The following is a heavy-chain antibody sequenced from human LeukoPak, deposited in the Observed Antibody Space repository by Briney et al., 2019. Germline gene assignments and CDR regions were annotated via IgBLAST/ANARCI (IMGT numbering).Heavy chain of an antibody. CDR1: GGTFSSYA. Sequence: ASVKVSCKASGGTFSSYAISWVRQAPGQGLEWMGGIIPIFGTANYAQKFQGRVTITADESTSTAYMELSSLRSEDMAVYYCARDEYSSRGTNYWGQGTLVTVSS. CDR3: ARDEYSSRGTNY. J-gene: IGHJ4*02. CDR2: IIPIFGTA. D-gene: IGHD6-13*01. V-gene: IGHV1-69*13.